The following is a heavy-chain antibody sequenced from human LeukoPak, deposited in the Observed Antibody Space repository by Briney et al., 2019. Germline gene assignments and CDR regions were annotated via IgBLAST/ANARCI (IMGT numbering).Heavy chain of an antibody. J-gene: IGHJ4*02. CDR1: GGSISSSSFY. Sequence: SEILSLTCTVSGGSISSSSFYWGWIRQPPGKGLEWIGSIYSSGSTYYNPSLKSRVTMSVATSRNQISLKLSSVTAADTAVYYCVRDPMITFHYFDYWGQGTLVTVSS. CDR2: IYSSGST. CDR3: VRDPMITFHYFDY. D-gene: IGHD3-16*01. V-gene: IGHV4-39*07.